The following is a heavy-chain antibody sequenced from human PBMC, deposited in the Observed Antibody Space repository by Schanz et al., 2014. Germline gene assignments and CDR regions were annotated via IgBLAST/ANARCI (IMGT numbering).Heavy chain of an antibody. CDR1: GFTFSSYA. J-gene: IGHJ2*01. CDR2: IFTDGRT. V-gene: IGHV3-23*03. CDR3: ARNRGSGGQNWYFDL. Sequence: VQLVESGGGVVQPGRSLRLSCAASGFTFSSYAMSWVRQAPGRGLEWVSIIFTDGRTYYADSVKGRFTISRDNTKNSLFLQLNSLRADDTAVYYCARNRGSGGQNWYFDLWGRGTLVTVSS. D-gene: IGHD1-26*01.